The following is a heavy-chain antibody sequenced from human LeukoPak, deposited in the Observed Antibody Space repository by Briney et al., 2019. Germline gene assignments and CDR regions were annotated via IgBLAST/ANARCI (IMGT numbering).Heavy chain of an antibody. CDR3: ARIVTGGASFDS. J-gene: IGHJ4*02. CDR2: IYYSGST. D-gene: IGHD3-16*01. CDR1: GGSVTRNY. V-gene: IGHV4-59*02. Sequence: WETLSLTCTVSGGSVTRNYWSWLRQPPGKGLEWIGYIYYSGSTNYSPSLKSRVTMSVDPSKNQFSLNLNSVTAADTAVYYCARIVTGGASFDSWVPGTLVTVSS.